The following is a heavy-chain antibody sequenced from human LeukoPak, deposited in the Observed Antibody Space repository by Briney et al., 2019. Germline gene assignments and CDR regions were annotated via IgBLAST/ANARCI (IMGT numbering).Heavy chain of an antibody. V-gene: IGHV3-48*02. Sequence: PGGSLRLSCAASASIFSSHSMNRVRQAPGKGLEWVSYITSSSGIISYADSVKGRFTISRDNAKKSLYLQMNSLRDEDTAVYYCATLRGTGWYYFTNWGQGTLVTVSS. D-gene: IGHD6-19*01. CDR3: ATLRGTGWYYFTN. CDR2: ITSSSGII. CDR1: ASIFSSHS. J-gene: IGHJ4*02.